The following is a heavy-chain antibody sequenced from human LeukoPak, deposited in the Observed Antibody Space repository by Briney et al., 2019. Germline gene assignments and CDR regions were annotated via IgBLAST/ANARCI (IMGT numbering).Heavy chain of an antibody. CDR1: GFTFSSYE. CDR3: TSLPRYGSSWERNY. D-gene: IGHD6-13*01. J-gene: IGHJ4*02. V-gene: IGHV3-48*03. Sequence: PGGSLRLSCAASGFTFSSYEMNGVRQAPGKGLEWVSYISSSGSPIYYADSVKGRFTISRDNAKNSLYLQMHSLRAEDTAVYYCTSLPRYGSSWERNYWGQGTLVTVSS. CDR2: ISSSGSPI.